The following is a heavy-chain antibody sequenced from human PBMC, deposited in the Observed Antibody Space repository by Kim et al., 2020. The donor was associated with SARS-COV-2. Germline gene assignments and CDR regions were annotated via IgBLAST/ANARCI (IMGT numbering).Heavy chain of an antibody. CDR1: GYTLTRFS. J-gene: IGHJ4*02. D-gene: IGHD6-6*01. V-gene: IGHV1-24*01. CDR2: FDPYDGKT. Sequence: ASVKVSCKVSGYTLTRFSIHWVRQAPGQGLEWMGGFDPYDGKTIYAQKFQGRVTMTEDTSTDTAYMELSSLRSEDTAVYYCATDVVAARLSLYYWGQGTLVTVSS. CDR3: ATDVVAARLSLYY.